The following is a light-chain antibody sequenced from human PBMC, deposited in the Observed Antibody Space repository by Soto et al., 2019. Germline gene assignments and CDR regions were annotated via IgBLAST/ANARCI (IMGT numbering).Light chain of an antibody. V-gene: IGKV1-12*01. CDR3: LQANSFPRT. Sequence: DIQMTQSPSSVSASIGDTVTITCRASQDISSWLGWYQQKPGKAPKLLIYAASSLQSGVPARFSGSGSGTDFTLTISSLQPGDFETYYCLQANSFPRTFGGGTKVEIK. CDR2: AAS. J-gene: IGKJ4*01. CDR1: QDISSW.